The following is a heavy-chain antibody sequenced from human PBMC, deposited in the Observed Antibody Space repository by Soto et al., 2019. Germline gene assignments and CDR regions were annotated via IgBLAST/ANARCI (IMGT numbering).Heavy chain of an antibody. V-gene: IGHV1-69*02. Sequence: QVQLVQSGAEVKKPGSSVKVSCKASGGTFSSYTISWVRQAPGQGLEWMGRIIPILGIANYAQKFQGRVTITADKFTSTAYMELSSLRSEDTAVYYCARGAFPYDYIWGSYRLDVDSEGCYYFDYWGQGTLVTVSS. CDR2: IIPILGIA. D-gene: IGHD3-16*02. CDR3: ARGAFPYDYIWGSYRLDVDSEGCYYFDY. J-gene: IGHJ4*02. CDR1: GGTFSSYT.